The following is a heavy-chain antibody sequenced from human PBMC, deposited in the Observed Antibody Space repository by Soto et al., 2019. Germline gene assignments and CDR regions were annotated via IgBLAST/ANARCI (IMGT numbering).Heavy chain of an antibody. V-gene: IGHV3-33*01. CDR3: ARAGPVIQLQDY. J-gene: IGHJ4*02. D-gene: IGHD5-18*01. CDR1: GFTFSSYG. CDR2: IWYDGSNK. Sequence: QVQLVESGGGVVQPGRSLRLSCAASGFTFSSYGMRWVRQAPGKGLEWVADIWYDGSNKYYADSVKGRFTISRDNSKNTLYLQMNSLRAEDTAVYYCARAGPVIQLQDYWGQGTLVTVSS.